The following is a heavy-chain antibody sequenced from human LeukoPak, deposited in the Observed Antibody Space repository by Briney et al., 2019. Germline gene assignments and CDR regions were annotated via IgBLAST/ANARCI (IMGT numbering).Heavy chain of an antibody. Sequence: SETVSLTCTVSGGSISSSSYYWRWIRQTPGRGVGWIVTMYYSESTNYIPSLKSRVTLSIDTPKNQFSLRLSSVTAADTAVYYCASKSTAWTIDYWGQGTLVTVSS. V-gene: IGHV4-39*01. CDR1: GGSISSSSYY. CDR2: MYYSEST. J-gene: IGHJ4*02. CDR3: ASKSTAWTIDY. D-gene: IGHD3/OR15-3a*01.